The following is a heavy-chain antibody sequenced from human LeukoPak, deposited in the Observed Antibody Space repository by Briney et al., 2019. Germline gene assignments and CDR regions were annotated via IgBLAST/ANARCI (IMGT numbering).Heavy chain of an antibody. Sequence: GESLQISCKGSGYSFTNYWIGWVRQKPGKGLEWMGIIYPGDSDTRYSPSFQGQVTISAEKSISTAYLQWSSLKASDTAMYYCARHWSSSWYPGWFDPWGQGTLVTVSS. J-gene: IGHJ5*02. CDR2: IYPGDSDT. V-gene: IGHV5-51*01. CDR3: ARHWSSSWYPGWFDP. D-gene: IGHD6-13*01. CDR1: GYSFTNYW.